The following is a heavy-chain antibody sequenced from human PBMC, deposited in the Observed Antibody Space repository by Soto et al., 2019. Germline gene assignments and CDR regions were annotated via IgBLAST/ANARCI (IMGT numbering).Heavy chain of an antibody. CDR1: GYTFTSYG. D-gene: IGHD2-15*01. Sequence: ASVKVSCKASGYTFTSYGISWVRQAPGQGMEWMGWISTYNGNTDYAQKLQGRVTMTTDTSTSTAYMELRSLRSDDSAVYYCARDTLARYCSGGSCSYSDYGVDVWGQGTTVTVS. J-gene: IGHJ6*01. CDR3: ARDTLARYCSGGSCSYSDYGVDV. V-gene: IGHV1-18*01. CDR2: ISTYNGNT.